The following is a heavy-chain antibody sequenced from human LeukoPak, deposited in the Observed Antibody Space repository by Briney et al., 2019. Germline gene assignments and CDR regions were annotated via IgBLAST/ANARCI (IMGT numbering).Heavy chain of an antibody. J-gene: IGHJ5*01. D-gene: IGHD3-16*01. CDR1: GFTFSNYW. CDR2: IKGDGSHT. Sequence: GGSLRLSCAASGFTFSNYWMHWVRQAPGKGLVWVSRIKGDGSHTVYADSVKGRFTISRDNAKNTLFLQMRSLRVEDTAVSYCVRNWGHFEFDSLGQGTLVNVSS. V-gene: IGHV3-74*01. CDR3: VRNWGHFEFDS.